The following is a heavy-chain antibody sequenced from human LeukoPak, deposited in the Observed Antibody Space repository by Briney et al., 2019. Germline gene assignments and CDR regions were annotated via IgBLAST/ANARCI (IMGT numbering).Heavy chain of an antibody. D-gene: IGHD3-10*01. CDR1: GFTFNYYW. CDR3: ARVRKRRTRGVMDPLDY. Sequence: PGGSLRLSCAASGFTFNYYWLTWVGQAPGKGLEWVANIQQDGSEKYYVDSVKGRFIISRDNAKNSLYLQMNSLRAEDTAVYYCARVRKRRTRGVMDPLDYWGQGTLVTVSS. V-gene: IGHV3-7*01. CDR2: IQQDGSEK. J-gene: IGHJ4*02.